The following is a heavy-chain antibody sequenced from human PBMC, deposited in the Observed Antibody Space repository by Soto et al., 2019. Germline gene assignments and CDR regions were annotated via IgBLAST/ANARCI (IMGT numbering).Heavy chain of an antibody. D-gene: IGHD2-15*01. V-gene: IGHV4-39*07. CDR3: ARVGVGYCSGGSCYYYYGMDV. J-gene: IGHJ6*04. CDR2: IFYTGRT. Sequence: SETLSLTCTVSDGSISTSSYYWGWIRQSPGKGLEWIGTIFYTGRTYYNPSLESRVTISVDTSKNQFSLKLSSVTAADTAAYYCARVGVGYCSGGSCYYYYGMDVWGKGTTVTVSS. CDR1: DGSISTSSYY.